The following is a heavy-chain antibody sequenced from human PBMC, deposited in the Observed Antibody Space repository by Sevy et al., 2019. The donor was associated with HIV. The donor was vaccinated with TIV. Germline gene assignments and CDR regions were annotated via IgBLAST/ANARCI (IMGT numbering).Heavy chain of an antibody. J-gene: IGHJ3*02. D-gene: IGHD3-22*01. CDR3: AGARYDSSGSFDAFDI. CDR2: IFKSGDVT. V-gene: IGHV3-23*01. Sequence: GGSLRLSCVASGFTIRTYAMNWVRQAPGKGLKWVSTIFKSGDVTYYADSVKGRFTIARDNSKNTVYLHMNSLRAEDTALYFCAGARYDSSGSFDAFDIWGQGTMVTVSS. CDR1: GFTIRTYA.